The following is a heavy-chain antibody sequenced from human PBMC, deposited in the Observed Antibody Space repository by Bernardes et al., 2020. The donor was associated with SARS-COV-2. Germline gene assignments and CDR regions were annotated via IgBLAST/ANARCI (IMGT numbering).Heavy chain of an antibody. D-gene: IGHD3-22*01. J-gene: IGHJ4*02. CDR3: ASTHIRSSGYYYFDY. CDR1: GGSISSYY. Sequence: TLSLTCTVSGGSISSYYWSWIRQPAGKGLEWIGRIYTSGSTNYNPSLKSRVTMSVDTSKNQFSLKLSSVTAADTAVYYCASTHIRSSGYYYFDYWGQGTLVTVSS. CDR2: IYTSGST. V-gene: IGHV4-4*07.